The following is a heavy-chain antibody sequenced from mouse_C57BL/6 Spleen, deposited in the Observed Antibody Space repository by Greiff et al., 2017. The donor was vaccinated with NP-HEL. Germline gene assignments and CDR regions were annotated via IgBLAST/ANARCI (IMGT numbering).Heavy chain of an antibody. V-gene: IGHV1-64*01. Sequence: QVQLKQPGAELVKPGASVKLSCKASGYTFTSYWMHWVKQRPGQGLEWIGMIHPNSGSTNYNEKFKSKATLTVDKSSSTAYMQLSSLTSEDSAVYYCARVGITTDWYFDVWGTGTTVTVSS. D-gene: IGHD1-1*01. CDR2: IHPNSGST. J-gene: IGHJ1*03. CDR1: GYTFTSYW. CDR3: ARVGITTDWYFDV.